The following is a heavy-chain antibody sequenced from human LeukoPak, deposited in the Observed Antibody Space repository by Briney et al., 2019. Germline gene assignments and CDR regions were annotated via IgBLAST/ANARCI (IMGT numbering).Heavy chain of an antibody. CDR3: ARGVVVTAPDAFDI. Sequence: ASVTVSCKASGGTFSSYAISWVRQAPGQGLEWMGGIIPIFGTANYAQKFQGRVTITADESTSTAYMELSSLRSEDTAVYYCARGVVVTAPDAFDIWGQGTMVTVSS. V-gene: IGHV1-69*13. CDR1: GGTFSSYA. J-gene: IGHJ3*02. CDR2: IIPIFGTA. D-gene: IGHD2-21*02.